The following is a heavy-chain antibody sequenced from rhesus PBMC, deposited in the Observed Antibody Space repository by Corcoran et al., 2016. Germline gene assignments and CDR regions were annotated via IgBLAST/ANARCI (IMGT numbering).Heavy chain of an antibody. D-gene: IGHD4-29*01. V-gene: IGHV4-169*02. CDR2: IYGSGSST. Sequence: QLQLQESGPGLVKPSETLSLTCAVSGGSISSSYCSWIRQAPGKGLEWIGYIYGSGSSTNYNPSLKSRVSLSADTSKNQLSLKLSSVTGADTAVYYGAREAYGSSFFDYWGQGVLVTVSS. CDR3: AREAYGSSFFDY. CDR1: GGSISSSY. J-gene: IGHJ4*01.